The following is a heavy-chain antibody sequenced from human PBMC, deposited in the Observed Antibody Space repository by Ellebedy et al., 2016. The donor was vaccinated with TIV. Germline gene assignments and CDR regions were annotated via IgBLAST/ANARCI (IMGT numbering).Heavy chain of an antibody. CDR2: IHAGGRS. D-gene: IGHD6-19*01. Sequence: PGGSLRLSCAASGFTVSSNYMSWVRQAPGKGLEWVSVIHAGGRSYYADSVRGRFIISRDPSKNTLYLQMNRLRVEDTAIYYCVRDLNPRQWLAYGMDVWGQGTTVTVSS. J-gene: IGHJ6*02. V-gene: IGHV3-66*01. CDR3: VRDLNPRQWLAYGMDV. CDR1: GFTVSSNY.